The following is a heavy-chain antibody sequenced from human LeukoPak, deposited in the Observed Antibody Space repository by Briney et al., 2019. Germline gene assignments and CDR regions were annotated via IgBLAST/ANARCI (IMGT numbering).Heavy chain of an antibody. CDR1: GFTFSRYA. CDR3: AKLPGDNGPY. CDR2: ISGSGLST. V-gene: IGHV3-23*01. D-gene: IGHD2-21*02. Sequence: GGSLRLSCAASGFTFSRYAMKWVRQAPGKGLEWVSYISGSGLSTYYADSVKGRFTISRDNSKNTLYLQMNSLRAEDTAVYYCAKLPGDNGPYWGQGTLVTVSS. J-gene: IGHJ4*02.